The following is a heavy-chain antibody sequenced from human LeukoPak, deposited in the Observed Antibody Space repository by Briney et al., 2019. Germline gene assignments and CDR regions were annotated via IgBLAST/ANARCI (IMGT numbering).Heavy chain of an antibody. Sequence: SVKVSCKASGGTFSSYAISWVRQAPGQGLEWMGRIIPILGIANYAQKFQGRVTITADKSTSTAYMELSSLRSEDTAVYYRARARGADAFYIWGQGTMVTVSS. CDR2: IIPILGIA. D-gene: IGHD1-26*01. CDR1: GGTFSSYA. J-gene: IGHJ3*02. V-gene: IGHV1-69*04. CDR3: ARARGADAFYI.